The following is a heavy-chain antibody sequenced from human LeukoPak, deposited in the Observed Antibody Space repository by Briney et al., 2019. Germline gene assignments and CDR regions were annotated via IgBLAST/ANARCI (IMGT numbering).Heavy chain of an antibody. J-gene: IGHJ4*02. CDR2: IYPGDSDT. D-gene: IGHD6-13*01. CDR1: GYSFTSNW. Sequence: MTGESLKISCKGSGYSFTSNWIGWVRQMPGKGLEWMGIIYPGDSDTRYSPSFQGQVIISADKSITTAYLHWGSLRATDTAMYYCARRDSSDWFIDYWGQGTLVTVSS. V-gene: IGHV5-51*01. CDR3: ARRDSSDWFIDY.